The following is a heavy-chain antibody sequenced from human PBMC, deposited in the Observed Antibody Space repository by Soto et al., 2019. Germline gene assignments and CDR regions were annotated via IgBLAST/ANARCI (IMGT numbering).Heavy chain of an antibody. CDR1: GYTFTSYG. D-gene: IGHD2-21*02. CDR3: ARVDRYGGNSAY. CDR2: ISAYNGNT. J-gene: IGHJ4*02. V-gene: IGHV1-18*01. Sequence: SVKVSCKASGYTFTSYGISWVRQAPGQGLEWMGWISAYNGNTNYAQKLQGRVAMTTDTSTSTAYVELRSLTSDDTAVYYCARVDRYGGNSAYWGQGTLVTVSS.